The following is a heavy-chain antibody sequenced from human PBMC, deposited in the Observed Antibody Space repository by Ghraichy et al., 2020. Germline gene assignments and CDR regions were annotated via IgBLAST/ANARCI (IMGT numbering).Heavy chain of an antibody. CDR1: GYTLTELS. V-gene: IGHV1-24*01. CDR3: ATDWKNYYDSSGYIFG. Sequence: ASVKVSCKVSGYTLTELSMHWVRQAPGKGLEWMGGFDPEDGETIYAQKFQGRVTMTEDTSTDTAYMELSSLRSEDTAVYYCATDWKNYYDSSGYIFGWGQGTLVTVSS. J-gene: IGHJ4*02. CDR2: FDPEDGET. D-gene: IGHD3-22*01.